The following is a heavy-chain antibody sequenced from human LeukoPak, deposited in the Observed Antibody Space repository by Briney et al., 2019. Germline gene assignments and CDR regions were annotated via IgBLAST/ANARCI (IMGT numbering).Heavy chain of an antibody. CDR2: ISSSGSTI. J-gene: IGHJ3*01. D-gene: IGHD1-1*01. CDR3: AKDLKRNDVAFDV. Sequence: GGSLRLSCAASGFTFSDYYMSWIRQAPGKGLEWVSYISSSGSTIYYADSVKGRFTISRDNAKNSLYLQMNSLRAEDTAVYYCAKDLKRNDVAFDVWGQGTMVTVSS. CDR1: GFTFSDYY. V-gene: IGHV3-11*04.